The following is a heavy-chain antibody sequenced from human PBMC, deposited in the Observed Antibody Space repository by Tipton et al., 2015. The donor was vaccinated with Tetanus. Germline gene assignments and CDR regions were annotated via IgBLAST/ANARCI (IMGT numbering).Heavy chain of an antibody. J-gene: IGHJ2*01. D-gene: IGHD7-27*01. Sequence: QSGPEVKKPGESLKISCQGSGYNFNLYWIAWVRQMPGKGLEWMGIIYPGDSDTTYSPSFQGQVTISADRSISTAYLQWSSLKASDTAVFFCARRWGPYTGDQIWHFDLWGRGTLVTVSS. V-gene: IGHV5-51*01. CDR2: IYPGDSDT. CDR3: ARRWGPYTGDQIWHFDL. CDR1: GYNFNLYW.